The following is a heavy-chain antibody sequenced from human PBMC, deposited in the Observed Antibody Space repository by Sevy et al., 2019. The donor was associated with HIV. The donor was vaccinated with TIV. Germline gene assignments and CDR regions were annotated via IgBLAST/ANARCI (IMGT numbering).Heavy chain of an antibody. CDR3: AKALNPALESMLEVNLRSLKGFDV. D-gene: IGHD3-22*01. CDR2: ISGPGYGT. Sequence: GGSLRLSCAASGFTFNTHAMNWVRQAPGKGLEWVSVISGPGYGTNYADSVKGWFTISRDNSKNTLYLQMNSLRDDDTAVYYCAKALNPALESMLEVNLRSLKGFDVWGQGTMVTVSS. V-gene: IGHV3-23*01. J-gene: IGHJ3*01. CDR1: GFTFNTHA.